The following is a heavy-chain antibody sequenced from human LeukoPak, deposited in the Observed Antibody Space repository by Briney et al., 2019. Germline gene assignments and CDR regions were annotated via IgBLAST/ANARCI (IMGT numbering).Heavy chain of an antibody. Sequence: PGGSLRLSCAASGFTVSTNYMTWVRQAPGKGLEWVSLIYSGGDTYYADSVKGRFTISRDNAKNSLYLQMNSLRAEDTAVYYCARESPRYYDSSGRAFDIWGQGTMVTVSS. CDR3: ARESPRYYDSSGRAFDI. CDR2: IYSGGDT. CDR1: GFTVSTNY. V-gene: IGHV3-53*01. J-gene: IGHJ3*02. D-gene: IGHD3-22*01.